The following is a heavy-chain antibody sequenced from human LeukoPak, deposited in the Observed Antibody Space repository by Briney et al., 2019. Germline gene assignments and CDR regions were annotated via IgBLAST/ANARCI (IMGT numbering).Heavy chain of an antibody. J-gene: IGHJ3*02. CDR1: GGSISSGDYY. Sequence: SQTLSLTCTVSGGSISSGDYYWSWIRQPPGKGLEWIGYIYYSGSTYYNPSLKSRVTISVDTSKNQFSLKLSSVTAADTAVYYCARLSTGPVGAFDIWGQGTMVTVSS. V-gene: IGHV4-30-4*08. CDR3: ARLSTGPVGAFDI. D-gene: IGHD7-27*01. CDR2: IYYSGST.